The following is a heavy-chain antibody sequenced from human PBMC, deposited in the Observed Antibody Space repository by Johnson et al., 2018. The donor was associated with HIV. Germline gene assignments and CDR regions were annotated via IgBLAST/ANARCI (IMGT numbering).Heavy chain of an antibody. D-gene: IGHD2-15*01. Sequence: HVQLVESGGGVVQPGRSLRLSCAASGFTFRSYAIHWVRQAPGKGLEWVAVISYDGTNKYSADSVKGRFTISRDNSKNTLYLQMNSLRAEDTAVYYCARDQRGGAFDIWGQGTMVTVSS. CDR3: ARDQRGGAFDI. J-gene: IGHJ3*02. CDR1: GFTFRSYA. CDR2: ISYDGTNK. V-gene: IGHV3-30-3*01.